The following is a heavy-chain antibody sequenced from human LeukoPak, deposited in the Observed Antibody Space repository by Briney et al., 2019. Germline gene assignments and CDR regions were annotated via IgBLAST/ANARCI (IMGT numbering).Heavy chain of an antibody. D-gene: IGHD3-3*01. J-gene: IGHJ4*02. Sequence: ASVKVSCKASGYTFTSYDINWVRQATGQGLEWMGWMNPNSGNTGYAQKFQGRVTMTRSTSISTAYMELSSLRSEDTAVYYCARIPTRRDFWSGYYRTSPYYFDYWGQGTLVTVSS. CDR3: ARIPTRRDFWSGYYRTSPYYFDY. V-gene: IGHV1-8*01. CDR2: MNPNSGNT. CDR1: GYTFTSYD.